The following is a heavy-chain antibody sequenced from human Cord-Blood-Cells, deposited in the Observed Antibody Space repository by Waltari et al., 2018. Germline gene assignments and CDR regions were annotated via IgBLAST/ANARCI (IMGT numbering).Heavy chain of an antibody. CDR2: INPNSGGT. CDR1: GYTLTGYY. CDR3: ATRNSSSWYY. D-gene: IGHD6-13*01. J-gene: IGHJ4*02. V-gene: IGHV1-2*02. Sequence: QVQLVQSGAEVKKPGASVTASCQAAGYTLTGYYMHWARQATGKGLEWMGWINPNSGGTNYAQKFQGRVTMTRDTSISSAYMELSRLRSDDTAVYYCATRNSSSWYYWGQGTLVTVSS.